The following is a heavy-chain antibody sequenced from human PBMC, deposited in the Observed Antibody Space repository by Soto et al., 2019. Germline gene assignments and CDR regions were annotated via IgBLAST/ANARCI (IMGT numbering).Heavy chain of an antibody. CDR3: ARGNILTGYYEVDFDY. CDR1: GGSISSGDYY. CDR2: IYYSGST. J-gene: IGHJ4*02. D-gene: IGHD3-9*01. V-gene: IGHV4-30-4*01. Sequence: SETLSLTCTVSGGSISSGDYYWSWIRQPPGKGLEWIGYIYYSGSTYYNPSLKSRVTISVDTSKNQFSLKLSSVTAADTAVYYCARGNILTGYYEVDFDYWGQGTLVTVSS.